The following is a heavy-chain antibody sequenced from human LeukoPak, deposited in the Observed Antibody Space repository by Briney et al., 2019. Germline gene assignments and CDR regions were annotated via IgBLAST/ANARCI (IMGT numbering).Heavy chain of an antibody. CDR3: ARSRYDSSGYPIR. CDR1: AFTFSSYG. CDR2: IFNGGGT. J-gene: IGHJ1*01. Sequence: TGGSLRLSCAASAFTFSSYGMHWVRQAPGKGLEWVAVIFNGGGTYYADSVKGRFTISRDNVKNTLYLQMNSLRAEDTAVYYCARSRYDSSGYPIRWGQGTLVTVSS. V-gene: IGHV3-66*01. D-gene: IGHD3-22*01.